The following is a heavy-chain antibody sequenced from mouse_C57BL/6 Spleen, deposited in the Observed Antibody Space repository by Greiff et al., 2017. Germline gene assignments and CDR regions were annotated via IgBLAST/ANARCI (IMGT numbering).Heavy chain of an antibody. Sequence: VQLKESGPELVKPGASVKMSCKASGYTFTDYNMHWVKQSHGKSLEWIGYINPNNGGTSYNQKFKGKATLTVNKSSSTAYMELRSLTSEDSAVYYCARLEYYFDYWGQGTTLTVSS. CDR3: ARLEYYFDY. J-gene: IGHJ2*01. V-gene: IGHV1-22*01. CDR1: GYTFTDYN. CDR2: INPNNGGT.